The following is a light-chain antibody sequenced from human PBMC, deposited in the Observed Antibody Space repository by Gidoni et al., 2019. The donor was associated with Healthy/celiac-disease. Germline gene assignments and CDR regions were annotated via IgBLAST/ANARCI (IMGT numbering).Light chain of an antibody. V-gene: IGLV3-9*01. Sequence: SYELTQPLSVSVALGQTARITCGGNNIGSKNVHWYQQKPGQAPVLVIYRDSNRPSGIPGRFSGSNSGNTATLTISRAQAGDEADYYCQVWDSSTGGMFGGGTKLTVL. CDR2: RDS. CDR1: NIGSKN. J-gene: IGLJ3*02. CDR3: QVWDSSTGGM.